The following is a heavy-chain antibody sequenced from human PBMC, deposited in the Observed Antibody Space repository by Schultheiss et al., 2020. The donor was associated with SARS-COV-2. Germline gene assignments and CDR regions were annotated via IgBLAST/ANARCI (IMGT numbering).Heavy chain of an antibody. CDR2: IYPGDSDT. Sequence: GESLKISCKSSGYSFTTYWIGWVRQMPGKGLEWMGIIYPGDSDTKYSPSLQGQVTISADKSISTAYLQWSSLKASDSAMYYCARPRYNWNDGPIDYWGQGTLVTVSS. V-gene: IGHV5-51*01. J-gene: IGHJ4*02. CDR3: ARPRYNWNDGPIDY. CDR1: GYSFTTYW. D-gene: IGHD1-1*01.